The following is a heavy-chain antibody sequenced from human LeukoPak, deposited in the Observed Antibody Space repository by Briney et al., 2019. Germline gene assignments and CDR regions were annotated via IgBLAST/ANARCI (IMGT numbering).Heavy chain of an antibody. V-gene: IGHV3-15*01. CDR2: LKSKTDGGTT. D-gene: IGHD3-22*01. J-gene: IGHJ4*02. Sequence: GGSLRLSCAASGFTISNAWMSWVRQAPGKGLEWVGRLKSKTDGGTTDYAAPVKGRFTISRDDSKNTLYLQMNSLKTEDTAVYYCTTGPLRISMIVIDYWGQGTLVTVSS. CDR1: GFTISNAW. CDR3: TTGPLRISMIVIDY.